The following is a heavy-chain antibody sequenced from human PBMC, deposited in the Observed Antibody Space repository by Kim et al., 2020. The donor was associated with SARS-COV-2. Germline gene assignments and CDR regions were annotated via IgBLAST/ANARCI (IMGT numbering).Heavy chain of an antibody. CDR2: ISYDGSNK. J-gene: IGHJ4*02. V-gene: IGHV3-30*18. D-gene: IGHD3-16*02. CDR1: GFTFSSYG. CDR3: AKPSIPRGGVIAFTFYYFDY. Sequence: GGSLRLSCAASGFTFSSYGMHWVRQAPGKGLEWVAVISYDGSNKYYADSVKGRFTISRDNSKNTLYLQMNSLRAEDTAVYYCAKPSIPRGGVIAFTFYYFDYWGQGTLVTVSS.